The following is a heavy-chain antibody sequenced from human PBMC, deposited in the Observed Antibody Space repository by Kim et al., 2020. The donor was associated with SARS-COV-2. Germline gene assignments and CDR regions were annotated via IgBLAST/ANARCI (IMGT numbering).Heavy chain of an antibody. CDR3: TKDGGDFGYHFDY. V-gene: IGHV3-23*01. Sequence: GGSLRLSCAASGFTFSSYAMSWVRQAPGKGLEWVSAISGSGGSTYYADSVKGRFTISRDNSKNKLYLQVNSLRAEDTAVYYCTKDGGDFGYHFDYWGQGTLVTVSS. CDR2: ISGSGGST. D-gene: IGHD5-18*01. CDR1: GFTFSSYA. J-gene: IGHJ4*02.